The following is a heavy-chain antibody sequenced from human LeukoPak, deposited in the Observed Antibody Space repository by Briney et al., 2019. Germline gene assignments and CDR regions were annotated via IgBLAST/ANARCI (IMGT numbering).Heavy chain of an antibody. J-gene: IGHJ4*02. CDR3: ASPAHGSGSYFPFDY. Sequence: GGSLRLSCAASGFTFSSCSMNWVRQAPGKGLEWVSYISSGSSTIYYADSVKGRFTISRDNAKNSLYLQINSLRDEDTPVYYCASPAHGSGSYFPFDYWGQGTLVTVSS. V-gene: IGHV3-48*02. CDR1: GFTFSSCS. D-gene: IGHD3-10*01. CDR2: ISSGSSTI.